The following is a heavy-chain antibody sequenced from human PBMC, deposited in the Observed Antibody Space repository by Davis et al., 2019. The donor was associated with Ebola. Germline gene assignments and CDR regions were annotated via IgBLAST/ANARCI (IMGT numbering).Heavy chain of an antibody. J-gene: IGHJ6*02. V-gene: IGHV4-31*03. CDR2: IYYSGST. Sequence: MPSETLSLTCTVSGGSISSGGYYWSWIRQHPGKGLEWIGYIYYSGSTYYNPSLKSRVTISVDTSKNQFSLKLSSVTAADTAVYYCARDFYYGMDVWGQGTTVTVSS. CDR3: ARDFYYGMDV. CDR1: GGSISSGGYY.